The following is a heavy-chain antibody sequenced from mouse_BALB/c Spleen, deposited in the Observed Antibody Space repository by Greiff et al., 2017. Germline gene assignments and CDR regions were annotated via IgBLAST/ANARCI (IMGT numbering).Heavy chain of an antibody. CDR3: ARKGPYGNYYFDY. D-gene: IGHD2-1*01. CDR1: GYTFTDYA. CDR2: ISTYNGNT. V-gene: IGHV1-67*01. Sequence: VKLMESGPEVVRPGVSVKISCKGSGYTFTDYAMHWVKQSHAKSLEWIGVISTYNGNTNYNQKFKGKATMTVDKSSSTAYMELARLTSEDSAIYYCARKGPYGNYYFDYWGQGTTLTVSS. J-gene: IGHJ2*01.